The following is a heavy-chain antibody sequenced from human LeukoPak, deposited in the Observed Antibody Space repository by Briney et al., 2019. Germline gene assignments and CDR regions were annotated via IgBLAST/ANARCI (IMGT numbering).Heavy chain of an antibody. J-gene: IGHJ3*01. V-gene: IGHV1-8*01. CDR1: GYMFNNYD. CDR3: ARVRSEWYYVSTGYDAFDV. D-gene: IGHD3-22*01. Sequence: ASVKVSCKASGYMFNNYDINWVRQATGQGLEWMGWMNPNSGNTGYAQKFQGRVTMTRNTSISTAYMELSSLRSEDTAVYYCARVRSEWYYVSTGYDAFDVWGQGTMVTVSS. CDR2: MNPNSGNT.